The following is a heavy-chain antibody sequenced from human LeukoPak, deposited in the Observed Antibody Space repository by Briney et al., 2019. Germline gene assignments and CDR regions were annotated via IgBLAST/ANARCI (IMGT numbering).Heavy chain of an antibody. CDR1: GFTFSSYW. CDR3: ARGRGDSSSWYFDY. D-gene: IGHD6-13*01. CDR2: VKQDGSEK. V-gene: IGHV3-7*01. Sequence: PGGSLRLSCAASGFTFSSYWMNWVRQAPGKGLEWVANVKQDGSEKSCVDSVKGRFTISRDNAKNSLYLQMNSLRVEDTAVYYCARGRGDSSSWYFDYWGQGTLVTVSS. J-gene: IGHJ4*02.